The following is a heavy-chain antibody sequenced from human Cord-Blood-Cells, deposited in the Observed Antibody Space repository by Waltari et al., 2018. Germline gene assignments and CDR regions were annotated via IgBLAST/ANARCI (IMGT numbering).Heavy chain of an antibody. CDR1: GGSLSGYY. J-gene: IGHJ4*02. D-gene: IGHD6-6*01. CDR3: ARSSSIAARGWDY. V-gene: IGHV4-34*01. CDR2: INHSGST. Sequence: HVQLQQWGAGLLKPSATLSPTCAVHGGSLSGYYWTWIRQPPGKGLEWIGEINHSGSTNYNPSLKSRVTISVDTSKNQFSLKLSSVTAADTAVYYCARSSSIAARGWDYWGQGTLVTVSS.